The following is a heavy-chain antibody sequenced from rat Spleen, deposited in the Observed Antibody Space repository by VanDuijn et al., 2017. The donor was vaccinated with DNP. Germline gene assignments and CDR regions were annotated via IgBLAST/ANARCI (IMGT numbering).Heavy chain of an antibody. CDR3: ARPDYYDGSYPHY. CDR2: ISYDGGIT. J-gene: IGHJ2*01. D-gene: IGHD1-12*02. V-gene: IGHV5-22*01. Sequence: EVQLVESGGGVVQPGRSLKLSCAASGFTFSNYYMAWVRQAPTKGLEWVAYISYDGGITNYGDSVKGRFTISRDNAKSTLYLQMNSLRSEDMATYYCARPDYYDGSYPHYWGQGVMVTVSS. CDR1: GFTFSNYY.